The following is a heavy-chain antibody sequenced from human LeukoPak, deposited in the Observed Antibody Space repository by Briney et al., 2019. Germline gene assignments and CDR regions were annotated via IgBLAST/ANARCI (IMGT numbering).Heavy chain of an antibody. CDR3: ARHKGQLVGATKGAFDI. J-gene: IGHJ3*02. Sequence: PGGSLRLSCAASGFTFSSYSMNWVRQAPGKGLEWVSGINWNGGSTGYADSVKGRFTISRDNAKNSPYLQMDSLRAEDTALYYCARHKGQLVGATKGAFDIWGQGTMVTVSS. CDR1: GFTFSSYS. CDR2: INWNGGST. V-gene: IGHV3-20*04. D-gene: IGHD1-26*01.